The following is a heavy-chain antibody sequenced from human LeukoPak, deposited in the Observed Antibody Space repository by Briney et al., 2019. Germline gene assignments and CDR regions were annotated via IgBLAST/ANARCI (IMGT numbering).Heavy chain of an antibody. CDR1: GFTFSSYW. Sequence: GGSLRLSYAASGFTFSSYWMSWVRQAPGKGLEWVANIKQDGSEKYYVDSVKGRFTISRDNAKNSLYLQMNSLRAEDTAVYYCARESVVAATGLDYWGQGILVIVSS. CDR3: ARESVVAATGLDY. V-gene: IGHV3-7*01. J-gene: IGHJ4*02. D-gene: IGHD2-15*01. CDR2: IKQDGSEK.